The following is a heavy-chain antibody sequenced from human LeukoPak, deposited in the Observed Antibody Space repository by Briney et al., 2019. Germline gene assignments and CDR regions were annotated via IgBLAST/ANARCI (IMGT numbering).Heavy chain of an antibody. D-gene: IGHD1-7*01. V-gene: IGHV3-74*01. CDR2: ISPDGRNI. J-gene: IGHJ4*02. CDR1: GFTLSDYW. Sequence: GGSLRLSCAASGFTLSDYWMNWVRQVPGKGPVWVSHISPDGRNIAYADSVKGRFTISRDSAKNTLYLQMSSLRVEDTAVYYCVRDGGGTTPYDCWGQGSLVTVSS. CDR3: VRDGGGTTPYDC.